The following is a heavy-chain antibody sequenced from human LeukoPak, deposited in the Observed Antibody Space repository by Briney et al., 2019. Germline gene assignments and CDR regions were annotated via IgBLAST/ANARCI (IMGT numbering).Heavy chain of an antibody. CDR3: ARDRGSSSSDWFDP. Sequence: SETLCLTCTVSGGSISSYYWSWIRQPPGKGLEWIGYIYYSGSTNYNPSLKSRVTISVDTSKNQFSLKLSSVTAADTAVYYCARDRGSSSSDWFDPWGQGTLVTVSS. V-gene: IGHV4-59*01. D-gene: IGHD6-6*01. CDR2: IYYSGST. CDR1: GGSISSYY. J-gene: IGHJ5*02.